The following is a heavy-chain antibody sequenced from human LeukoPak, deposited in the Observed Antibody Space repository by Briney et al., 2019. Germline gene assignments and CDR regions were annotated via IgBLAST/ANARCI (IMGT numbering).Heavy chain of an antibody. CDR3: ASGGGWYELDY. CDR1: GFTFSSYW. V-gene: IGHV3-7*01. Sequence: PGGSLRLSCAASGFTFSSYWMSWVRQAPGKGLEWVANIKQDGSEKYCVDSVKGRFTISRDNAKNSLYLQMNSLRAEDTAVYYCASGGGWYELDYWGQGTLVTVSS. CDR2: IKQDGSEK. J-gene: IGHJ4*02. D-gene: IGHD6-19*01.